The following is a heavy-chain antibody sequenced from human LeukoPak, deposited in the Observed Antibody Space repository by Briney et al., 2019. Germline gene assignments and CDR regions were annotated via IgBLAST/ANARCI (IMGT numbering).Heavy chain of an antibody. V-gene: IGHV3-23*01. CDR2: ISASGAGT. J-gene: IGHJ1*01. CDR1: GFTFSNYG. CDR3: ARGANEWELLPEYFQH. D-gene: IGHD1-26*01. Sequence: GGSLRLSCAGSGFTFSNYGMSWVRQALGKGLEWVSTISASGAGTYYADSVKGRFTISRDNAKNSLYLQMNSLRAEDTAVYYCARGANEWELLPEYFQHWGQGTLVTVSS.